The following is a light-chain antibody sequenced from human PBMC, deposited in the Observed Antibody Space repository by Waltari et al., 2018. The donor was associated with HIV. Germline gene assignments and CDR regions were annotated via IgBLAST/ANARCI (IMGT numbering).Light chain of an antibody. J-gene: IGLJ3*02. CDR2: EVS. V-gene: IGLV2-14*01. CDR3: SSYTSSSTLV. Sequence: QSALTQPASVSGSPGQSITISCTGTRSDVGGYTLVSWYQQHPGKAPKLMIYEVSTRPSGVSNRFSGSKSGNTASLTISGLQAEDEADYYCSSYTSSSTLVFGGGTKLTVL. CDR1: RSDVGGYTL.